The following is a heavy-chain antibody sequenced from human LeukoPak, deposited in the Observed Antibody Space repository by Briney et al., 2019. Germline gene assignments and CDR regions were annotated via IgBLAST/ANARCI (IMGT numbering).Heavy chain of an antibody. V-gene: IGHV3-7*01. CDR1: GFTFNNYW. D-gene: IGHD1-26*01. CDR2: IKHDGSEK. J-gene: IGHJ6*02. CDR3: TRGGIWGMDV. Sequence: GVSLRLSCVASGFTFNNYWMTWVRQAPGKGLEWVATIKHDGSEKYYVDSVKGRFTISRDNGKNSLYLQMNSLRAEDTAVYYCTRGGIWGMDVWGQGTTVIVSS.